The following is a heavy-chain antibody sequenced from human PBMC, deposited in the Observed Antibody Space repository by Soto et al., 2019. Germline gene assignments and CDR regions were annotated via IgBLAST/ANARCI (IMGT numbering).Heavy chain of an antibody. Sequence: ASVKVSCKASGYTLTSYGISWVRQAPGQGLEWMGWISAYNGNTNYAQKLQGRVTMTTDTSTSTAYMELRSLRSDDTAVYYCARDFPSSSSWYLSPAAFDIWGQGTMVTVS. CDR1: GYTLTSYG. V-gene: IGHV1-18*01. D-gene: IGHD6-13*01. CDR2: ISAYNGNT. CDR3: ARDFPSSSSWYLSPAAFDI. J-gene: IGHJ3*02.